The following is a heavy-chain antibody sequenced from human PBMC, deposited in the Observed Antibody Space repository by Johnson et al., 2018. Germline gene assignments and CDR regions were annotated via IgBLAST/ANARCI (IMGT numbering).Heavy chain of an antibody. CDR2: MHRDGKST. CDR3: ARGYDSDSGDHFQLASHYGMDV. D-gene: IGHD3-22*01. J-gene: IGHJ6*02. Sequence: VQLVQAGGGVVQPGRSLRLSCAASGFTFSNYWMHWVRQAPGKGLVWVSRMHRDGKSTHYADSVKGRFTISRDNAKNTLFLQMHSRRVEEPAVYYCARGYDSDSGDHFQLASHYGMDVWGQGTTVTVSS. V-gene: IGHV3-74*02. CDR1: GFTFSNYW.